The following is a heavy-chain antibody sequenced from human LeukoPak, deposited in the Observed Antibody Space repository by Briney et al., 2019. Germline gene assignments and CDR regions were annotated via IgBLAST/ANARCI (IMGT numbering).Heavy chain of an antibody. CDR3: ARRGLRFLESVKYSWFDP. CDR2: INHSGST. Sequence: SETLSLTCAVYGGSFSGYYWTWIRQPPGKGLKWIGEINHSGSTNYNPSLKSRVTISVDTSKSQFFLKLSSVTAADTAIYFCARRGLRFLESVKYSWFDPWGQGTLVTVSP. J-gene: IGHJ5*02. D-gene: IGHD3-3*01. CDR1: GGSFSGYY. V-gene: IGHV4-34*01.